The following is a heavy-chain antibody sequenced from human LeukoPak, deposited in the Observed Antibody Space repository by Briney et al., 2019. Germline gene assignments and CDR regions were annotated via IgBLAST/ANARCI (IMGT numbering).Heavy chain of an antibody. CDR1: GYTFTGYY. Sequence: ASVKVSCKASGYTFTGYYMHWVRQAPGQGLEWMGWINPNSGGTHYAQKLQGRVTITRDTSIRTAYMDLSRRRSDDTAVYDCARGAPRYDFWSGYYTEVDDWGQGTLVTVSS. CDR2: INPNSGGT. J-gene: IGHJ4*02. CDR3: ARGAPRYDFWSGYYTEVDD. V-gene: IGHV1-2*02. D-gene: IGHD3-3*01.